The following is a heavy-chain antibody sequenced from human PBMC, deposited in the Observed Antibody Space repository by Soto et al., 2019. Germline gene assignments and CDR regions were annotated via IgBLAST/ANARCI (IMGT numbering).Heavy chain of an antibody. Sequence: QLQLQESGPGLVKPSETLSLTCTVSGGSISSSSYYWGWIRQPPGKGLEWIGSIYYSGSTYYNPSRKSRVTISVATSKNQFSLKLSSVTAADTAVYYCARHTPAISISDHWGQGTLVTVSS. CDR3: ARHTPAISISDH. CDR2: IYYSGST. V-gene: IGHV4-39*01. CDR1: GGSISSSSYY. D-gene: IGHD2-15*01. J-gene: IGHJ4*02.